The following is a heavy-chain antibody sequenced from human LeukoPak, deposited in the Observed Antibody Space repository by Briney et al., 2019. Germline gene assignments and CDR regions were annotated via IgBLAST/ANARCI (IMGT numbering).Heavy chain of an antibody. CDR1: GYTFTSYG. V-gene: IGHV1-18*01. CDR3: AREGYSYGDHYFDY. J-gene: IGHJ4*02. D-gene: IGHD5-18*01. CDR2: IGAYNGNT. Sequence: ASVKVSCKASGYTFTSYGISWVRQAPGQGLEWMGWIGAYNGNTNYAQKLQGRVTMTTDTSTSTAYMELRSLRSDDTAVYYCAREGYSYGDHYFDYWGQGTLVTVSS.